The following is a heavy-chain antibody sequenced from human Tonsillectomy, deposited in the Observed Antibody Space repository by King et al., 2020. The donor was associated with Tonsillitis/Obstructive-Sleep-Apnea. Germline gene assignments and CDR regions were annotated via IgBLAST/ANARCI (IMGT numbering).Heavy chain of an antibody. V-gene: IGHV3-23*04. J-gene: IGHJ4*02. CDR1: GFTFSSYA. Sequence: VQLVESGGGLVQPGGSLRLSCAASGFTFSSYAMSWVRQAPGKELEWVSAISGSGGSIYHADSVKGRFTISRDNSKNTLYLQMNSLRAEDPAVYYCAKVAGSYYYDSSGYSTGGGFDYWGQGTLVTVSS. CDR2: ISGSGGSI. D-gene: IGHD3-22*01. CDR3: AKVAGSYYYDSSGYSTGGGFDY.